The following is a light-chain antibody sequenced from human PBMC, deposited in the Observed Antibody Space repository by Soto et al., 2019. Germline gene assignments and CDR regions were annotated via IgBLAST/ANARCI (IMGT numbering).Light chain of an antibody. J-gene: IGLJ1*01. CDR3: TSYATGTTHGIYI. CDR2: GDN. V-gene: IGLV1-40*01. Sequence: QSVLTQPPSVSGAPGQRVSISCTGSTSNIGAPYDVHWYQHLPGTAPKLLIYGDNNRPSGVPDRFSGSKSGTSASLAITRLQAEDEADYYCTSYATGTTHGIYIFGTGTKSPS. CDR1: TSNIGAPYD.